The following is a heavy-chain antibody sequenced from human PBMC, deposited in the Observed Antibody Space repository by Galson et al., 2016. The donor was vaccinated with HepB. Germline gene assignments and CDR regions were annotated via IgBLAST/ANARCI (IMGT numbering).Heavy chain of an antibody. V-gene: IGHV3-30*18. CDR1: GFNFRSYG. J-gene: IGHJ4*02. CDR3: AKDTQRWLQFGYFDD. Sequence: SLRLSCAASGFNFRSYGIHWVRQAPGKGLGWVAGISYDQSNKYHADSVKGRFTISRDNLKNTLYLQMNSLRAEDTAVYYCAKDTQRWLQFGYFDDWGQGTLVTVSS. CDR2: ISYDQSNK. D-gene: IGHD5-24*01.